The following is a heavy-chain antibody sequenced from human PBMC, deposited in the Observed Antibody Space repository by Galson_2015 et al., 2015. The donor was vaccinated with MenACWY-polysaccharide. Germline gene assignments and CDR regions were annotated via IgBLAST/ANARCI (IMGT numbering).Heavy chain of an antibody. V-gene: IGHV4-34*01. CDR2: INPSGST. CDR3: AIGKSRNSNY. CDR1: GGSFSGYY. D-gene: IGHD5-18*01. J-gene: IGHJ4*02. Sequence: LTCAVYGGSFSGYYWTWIRQPPGEGLEWIGEINPSGSTNYNPSLKSRVTISLDTSKNEFSLKVSSVTAADTAMYYCAIGKSRNSNYWGQGTLVTVSS.